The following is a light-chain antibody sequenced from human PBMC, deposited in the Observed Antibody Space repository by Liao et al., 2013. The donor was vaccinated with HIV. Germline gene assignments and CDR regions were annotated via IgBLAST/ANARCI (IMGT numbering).Light chain of an antibody. J-gene: IGLJ2*01. CDR1: KLGDKY. CDR2: QDR. Sequence: SYELTQPPSVSVSPGQTANIACSGEKLGDKYVCWYQVKPGQSPVLVIFQDRKRPSGIPERFSGATSGNMATLTISRVDAADEADYYCQVWDSDSAHVVFGGGTKLTVL. V-gene: IGLV3-1*01. CDR3: QVWDSDSAHVV.